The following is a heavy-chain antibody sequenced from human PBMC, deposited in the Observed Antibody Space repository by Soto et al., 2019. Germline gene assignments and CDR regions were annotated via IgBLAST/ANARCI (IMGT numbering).Heavy chain of an antibody. J-gene: IGHJ4*02. CDR2: IGTAGDT. D-gene: IGHD2-15*01. Sequence: GGSLRLSCEASGFTFSGFDMYWVRQPTGKGLEWVSIIGTAGDTYYAVSVKGRFAISRDNAKNSLSLQMNSLRAGDTAVYFCARGQEVGAHFFDSWGQGTQVTVSS. CDR3: ARGQEVGAHFFDS. V-gene: IGHV3-13*01. CDR1: GFTFSGFD.